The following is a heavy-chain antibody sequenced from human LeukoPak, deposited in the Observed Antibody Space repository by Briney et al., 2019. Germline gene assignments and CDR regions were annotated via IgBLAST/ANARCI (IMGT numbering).Heavy chain of an antibody. V-gene: IGHV3-23*01. CDR1: EFTGFTFSGSA. Sequence: GGSLRLSCAASEFTGFTFSGSAMSWVRQAPGKGLEWVSAISGSGAATFYADSVKGRFTISRDNAKNSLYLQMNSLRAEDTALYYCAKDISPKRGYSYGERAFDYWGQGTLVTVSS. CDR2: ISGSGAAT. CDR3: AKDISPKRGYSYGERAFDY. J-gene: IGHJ4*02. D-gene: IGHD5-18*01.